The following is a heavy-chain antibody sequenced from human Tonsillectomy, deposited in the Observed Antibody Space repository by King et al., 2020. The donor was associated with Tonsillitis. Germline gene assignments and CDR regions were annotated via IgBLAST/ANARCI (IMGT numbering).Heavy chain of an antibody. CDR2: ITDSGNNT. Sequence: VQLVESGGGLVQPGGSLRLSCAASGFTFSSYAMSWVHQAPGKGLEWVSGITDSGNNTYSADSVKGRFTISRDNSKNTLYLQMNSLRAEDTAVYYCAKDQLELEYFDYWGQGALVTVSS. D-gene: IGHD1-7*01. CDR1: GFTFSSYA. V-gene: IGHV3-23*04. J-gene: IGHJ4*02. CDR3: AKDQLELEYFDY.